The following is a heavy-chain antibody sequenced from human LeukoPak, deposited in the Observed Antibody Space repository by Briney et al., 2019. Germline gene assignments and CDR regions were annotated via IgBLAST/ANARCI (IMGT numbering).Heavy chain of an antibody. J-gene: IGHJ4*02. CDR1: GYTFISQY. CDR2: INPSGGST. CDR3: ARETITTTINYFDY. V-gene: IGHV1-46*01. D-gene: IGHD5-12*01. Sequence: ASVTLSCKASGYTFISQYIHWVRQAPGQGLEWMGIINPSGGSTNYAQEFQGRVTMTRDTSTSTVYMELSSLRSEGTAVYYCARETITTTINYFDYWGQGTIVSASS.